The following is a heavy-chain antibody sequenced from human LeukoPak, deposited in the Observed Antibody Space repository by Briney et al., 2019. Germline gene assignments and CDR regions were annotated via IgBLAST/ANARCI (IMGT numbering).Heavy chain of an antibody. J-gene: IGHJ6*02. V-gene: IGHV3-9*01. Sequence: GGSLRLSCAASGFTFDGYAMHWVRQTPGKGLEWVSGITWDSGNKHYADSVKGRFTISRDNAKKSLYLQTNSLTAADTALYHCAKVSFKGYYYYGLDVWGQGTTVTVSS. CDR2: ITWDSGNK. CDR3: AKVSFKGYYYYGLDV. CDR1: GFTFDGYA.